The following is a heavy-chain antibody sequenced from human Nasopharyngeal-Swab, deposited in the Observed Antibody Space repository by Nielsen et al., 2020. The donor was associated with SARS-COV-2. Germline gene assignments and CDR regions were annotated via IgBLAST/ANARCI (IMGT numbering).Heavy chain of an antibody. CDR3: AKEVAAAIGEYYFDY. CDR1: GFIFSSYA. V-gene: IGHV3-23*01. J-gene: IGHJ4*02. CDR2: ISVSGGST. Sequence: GESLKISCAASGFIFSSYAMSLVRQAPGKGLEWVSAISVSGGSTYYADSVKGRFTISRDNSKNTLYLQMNSLRAEDTAVYYCAKEVAAAIGEYYFDYWGQGTMVTVSS. D-gene: IGHD6-13*01.